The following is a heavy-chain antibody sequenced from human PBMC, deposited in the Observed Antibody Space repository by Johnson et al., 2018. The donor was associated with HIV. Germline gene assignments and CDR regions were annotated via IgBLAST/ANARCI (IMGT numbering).Heavy chain of an antibody. CDR2: MNGDGKST. J-gene: IGHJ3*02. V-gene: IGHV3-74*02. D-gene: IGHD3-22*01. CDR1: GFTFINYW. CDR3: TYAIVVVISDAFDI. Sequence: VQLVESGGGLVKPGGSLRLSCAASGFTFINYWMHWVRQAPGKGLVWVSRMNGDGKSTTYADSVKGRFTISRDNAKNTLYLQMNSLKTEDTAVYYCTYAIVVVISDAFDIWGQGTMVTVSS.